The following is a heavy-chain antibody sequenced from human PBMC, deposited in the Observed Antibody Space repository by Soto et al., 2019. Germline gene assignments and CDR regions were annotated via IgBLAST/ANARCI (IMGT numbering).Heavy chain of an antibody. CDR1: GYPFTNYG. D-gene: IGHD3-3*01. Sequence: GASVKVSCKGSGYPFTNYGIHWVRQAPGQSLEWMGWINPGDGNTRYSQKFQGRVTITSDQYTNTAYMELSSLKSEDTAVYYCARVLRGLTIFGVAHPRYYWGQGTLVTVSS. V-gene: IGHV1-3*01. CDR2: INPGDGNT. CDR3: ARVLRGLTIFGVAHPRYY. J-gene: IGHJ4*02.